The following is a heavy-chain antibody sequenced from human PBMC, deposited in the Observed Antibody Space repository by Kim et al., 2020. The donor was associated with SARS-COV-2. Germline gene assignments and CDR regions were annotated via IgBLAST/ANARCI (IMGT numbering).Heavy chain of an antibody. V-gene: IGHV4-4*02. CDR3: ARDQSNYYDSSGSFDY. D-gene: IGHD3-22*01. CDR1: GGSISSSNW. CDR2: IYHSGST. J-gene: IGHJ4*02. Sequence: SETLSLTCAVSGGSISSSNWWSWVRQPPGKGLEWIGEIYHSGSTNYNPSLKSRVTISVDKSKNQFSLKLSSVTAADTAVYYCARDQSNYYDSSGSFDYWGQGTLVTVSS.